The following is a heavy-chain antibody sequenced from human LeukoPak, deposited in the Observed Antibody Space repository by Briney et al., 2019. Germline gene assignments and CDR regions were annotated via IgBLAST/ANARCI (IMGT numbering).Heavy chain of an antibody. Sequence: KPSETLSLTPTVSLGSTRSYYWSGIRHPPRKGLECIGRIYTSGSTNYNPSLKSRVSISVDQSKSQSSLKLSSVTAADTAVYYCARDQRSGIAVAGFDYWGQGALVTVSS. CDR1: LGSTRSYY. CDR3: ARDQRSGIAVAGFDY. J-gene: IGHJ4*02. D-gene: IGHD6-19*01. CDR2: IYTSGST. V-gene: IGHV4-4*07.